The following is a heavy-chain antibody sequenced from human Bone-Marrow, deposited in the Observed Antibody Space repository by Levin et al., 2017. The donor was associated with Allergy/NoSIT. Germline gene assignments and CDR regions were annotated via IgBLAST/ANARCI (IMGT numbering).Heavy chain of an antibody. Sequence: GESLKISCSASGFTFTSYAMYWVRQAPGKGLEYVSAISSNGGSTYYADSVKGRFTISRDNSKNTLYLQMSSLRAEDTAVYYCLPIRSDWPVDVWGKGTTVTVSS. CDR2: ISSNGGST. D-gene: IGHD2-21*02. CDR1: GFTFTSYA. CDR3: LPIRSDWPVDV. J-gene: IGHJ6*04. V-gene: IGHV3-64D*06.